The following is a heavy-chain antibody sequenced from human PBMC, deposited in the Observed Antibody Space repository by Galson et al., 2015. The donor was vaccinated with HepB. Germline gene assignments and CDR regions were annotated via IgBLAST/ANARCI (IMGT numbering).Heavy chain of an antibody. D-gene: IGHD4-11*01. CDR3: ARVDYSLGVDI. J-gene: IGHJ3*02. CDR2: ISGSGLNI. V-gene: IGHV3-11*01. Sequence: SLRLSCAASRFTFSNHYMSWIHQAPGKGLEWVSYISGSGLNIYYADSVKGRFTISRDNAKNSLYLQMNSLRVEDTAIYYCARVDYSLGVDIWGQGTMVTVSS. CDR1: RFTFSNHY.